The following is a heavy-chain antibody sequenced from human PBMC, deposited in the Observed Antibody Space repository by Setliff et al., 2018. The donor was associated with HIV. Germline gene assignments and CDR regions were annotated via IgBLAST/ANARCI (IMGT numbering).Heavy chain of an antibody. V-gene: IGHV4-39*07. J-gene: IGHJ4*02. CDR1: GGSIRSSSTYY. CDR3: ARVKSGSLGGYVDY. CDR2: IYYSGST. Sequence: SETLSLTCTVSGGSIRSSSTYYWGWIRQPPGEGLEWIGSIYYSGSTYYSPSLRSRVTISVDTSRNQFSLKLSSVTAADTAVYYCARVKSGSLGGYVDYWGQGTLVTVSS. D-gene: IGHD3-10*01.